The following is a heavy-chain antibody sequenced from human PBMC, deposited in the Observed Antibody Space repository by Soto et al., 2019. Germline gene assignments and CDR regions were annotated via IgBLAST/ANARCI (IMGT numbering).Heavy chain of an antibody. D-gene: IGHD6-6*01. Sequence: VQLVESGGGLVQPGGSLRLSCAASGFTVSSNYMSWVRQAPGKGLEWVSVIYSGGSTYYADSVKGRLTISRDNSKNTLYLQMNSLRAEDTAVYYCARSSSARPPLAGYYYYYYMDVWGKGTTVTVSS. J-gene: IGHJ6*03. CDR2: IYSGGST. CDR3: ARSSSARPPLAGYYYYYYMDV. V-gene: IGHV3-66*01. CDR1: GFTVSSNY.